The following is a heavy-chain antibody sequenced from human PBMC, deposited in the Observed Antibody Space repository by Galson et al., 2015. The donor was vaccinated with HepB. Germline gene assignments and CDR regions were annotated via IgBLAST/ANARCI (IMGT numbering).Heavy chain of an antibody. Sequence: SLRLSCAASGFTFSSYAMSWVRQAPGKGLEWVSAISGSGGSTYYADSVKGRFTISRDNSKNTLYLQMNSLRAEDTAVYYCAKATLGAVATIIDYWGQGTLVTVSS. V-gene: IGHV3-23*01. CDR1: GFTFSSYA. CDR2: ISGSGGST. D-gene: IGHD5-12*01. J-gene: IGHJ4*02. CDR3: AKATLGAVATIIDY.